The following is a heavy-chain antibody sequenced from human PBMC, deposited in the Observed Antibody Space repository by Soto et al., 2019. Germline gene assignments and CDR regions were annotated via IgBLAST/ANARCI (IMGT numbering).Heavy chain of an antibody. CDR3: AILNYDSSGVLDY. D-gene: IGHD3-22*01. CDR2: IYYSGST. J-gene: IGHJ4*02. CDR1: GGSVSSGSYY. Sequence: SETLSLTCTVSGGSVSSGSYYWSWIRQPPGKGLVWIGYIYYSGSTTYNPSLKSRVTISVDTSKNQFSLKLSSVTSAHTAVYYCAILNYDSSGVLDYWGEGIQVTVTA. V-gene: IGHV4-61*01.